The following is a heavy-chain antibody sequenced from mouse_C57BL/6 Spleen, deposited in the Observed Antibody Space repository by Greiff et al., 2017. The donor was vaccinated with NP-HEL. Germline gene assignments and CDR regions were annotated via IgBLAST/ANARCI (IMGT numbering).Heavy chain of an antibody. J-gene: IGHJ2*01. CDR1: GYSITSGYG. V-gene: IGHV3-2*02. D-gene: IGHD1-2*01. Sequence: EVQLQQSGPGLVKPSQSLSLTCTVTGYSITSGYGWNWIRQFPGNKLEWMGYISYSGSTNYNPSLKSRISITRDTSNNQFFLQLNSVTTEDTATYDCARTARIKYWGQGTTLTVSS. CDR3: ARTARIKY. CDR2: ISYSGST.